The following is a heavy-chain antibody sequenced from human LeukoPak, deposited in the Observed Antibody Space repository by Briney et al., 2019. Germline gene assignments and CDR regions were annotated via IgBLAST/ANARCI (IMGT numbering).Heavy chain of an antibody. J-gene: IGHJ4*02. V-gene: IGHV1-18*01. CDR3: ARVRVTIVPYYFDY. CDR2: ISTYNGNT. D-gene: IGHD3-10*01. CDR1: GYTFTSSG. Sequence: ASVKVSCKASGYTFTSSGISWVRQAPGQGLEWMGWISTYNGNTNYAQKVQGRVTMTTDTSTSTAHTELRSLRSDDTAVYYCARVRVTIVPYYFDYWGQGTLVTVSS.